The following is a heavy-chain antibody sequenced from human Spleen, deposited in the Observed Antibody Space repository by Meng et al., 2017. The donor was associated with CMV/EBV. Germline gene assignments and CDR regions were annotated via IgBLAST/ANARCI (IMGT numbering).Heavy chain of an antibody. Sequence: GGSLRLSCAASGFTFDDCAMHWVRQAPGKGLEWVANIKQDGSEKYYVDSVKGRFTISRDNAKNSLYLQMNSLRAEDTAVYYCAREAAAGYYYYYGMDVWGQGTTVTVSS. V-gene: IGHV3-7*01. CDR3: AREAAAGYYYYYGMDV. CDR1: GFTFDDCA. CDR2: IKQDGSEK. J-gene: IGHJ6*02. D-gene: IGHD6-13*01.